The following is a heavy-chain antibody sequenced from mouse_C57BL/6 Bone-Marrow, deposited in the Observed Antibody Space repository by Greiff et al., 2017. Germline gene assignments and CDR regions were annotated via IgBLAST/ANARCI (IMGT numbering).Heavy chain of an antibody. CDR1: GYTFTDYY. J-gene: IGHJ3*01. CDR2: IYPGSGNT. Sequence: QVQLQQSGAELVRPGASVKLSCKASGYTFTDYYINWVKQRPGQGLEWIARIYPGSGNTYYNEKFKGKATLTAEKSSSTAYMQLSSLTSEDSAVYFCARGIHYYGSSYAWFAYCGQGTLVTVSA. V-gene: IGHV1-76*01. D-gene: IGHD1-1*01. CDR3: ARGIHYYGSSYAWFAY.